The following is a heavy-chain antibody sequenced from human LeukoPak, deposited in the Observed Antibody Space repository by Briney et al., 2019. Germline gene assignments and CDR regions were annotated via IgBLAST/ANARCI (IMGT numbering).Heavy chain of an antibody. Sequence: PSQTLSLTCGISGDSVSSNSAAWNWIRLSPSRGLEWLGRTYYRSKWYTDYAVSVKSRVTIDPDTSKNQFSLHLNSVTPEDTAVYYCARGITVAGSLMYYFDYWGQGTLVTVSS. V-gene: IGHV6-1*01. D-gene: IGHD6-19*01. J-gene: IGHJ4*02. CDR2: TYYRSKWYT. CDR3: ARGITVAGSLMYYFDY. CDR1: GDSVSSNSAA.